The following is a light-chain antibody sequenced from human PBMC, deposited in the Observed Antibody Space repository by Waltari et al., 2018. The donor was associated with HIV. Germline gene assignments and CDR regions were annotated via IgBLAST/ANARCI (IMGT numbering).Light chain of an antibody. CDR1: SSNIGALARFD. CDR2: GTT. V-gene: IGLV1-40*01. Sequence: QSVLTQPPSVSGAPGQRVTISCTGSSSNIGALARFDVHWYQQLPGTAPKLLIVGTTNRPSGDPYRSSGSRSGTSASLAITGLQAEDEAHYYCQSYDSSLSGSVFGGGTKLTVL. J-gene: IGLJ3*02. CDR3: QSYDSSLSGSV.